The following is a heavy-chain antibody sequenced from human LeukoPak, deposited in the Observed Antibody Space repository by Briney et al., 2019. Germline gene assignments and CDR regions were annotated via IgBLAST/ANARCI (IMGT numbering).Heavy chain of an antibody. CDR3: ARWTGGYDY. Sequence: GGSLRLSCAASGLTVSSNFMSWVRQAPGKGLEWVANIKQDGSEKYYVDSVKGRFTISRDNAKNSLYLQMNSLRAEDTAVYYCARWTGGYDYWGQGTLVTVSS. J-gene: IGHJ4*02. CDR1: GLTVSSNF. CDR2: IKQDGSEK. D-gene: IGHD3/OR15-3a*01. V-gene: IGHV3-7*01.